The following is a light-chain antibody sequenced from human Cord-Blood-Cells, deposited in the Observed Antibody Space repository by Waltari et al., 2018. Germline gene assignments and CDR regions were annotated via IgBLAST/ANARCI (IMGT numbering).Light chain of an antibody. Sequence: QYALTKPRSVSGSPGQSVTLSCTGISSDVGGYNYVTWYQQHPGKAPKLMIYDVSKRPSGVPDRFSGSKSGNTASLTISGLQAEDEADYYCCSYAGSYTYVFGTGTKVTVL. CDR1: SSDVGGYNY. V-gene: IGLV2-11*01. CDR3: CSYAGSYTYV. J-gene: IGLJ1*01. CDR2: DVS.